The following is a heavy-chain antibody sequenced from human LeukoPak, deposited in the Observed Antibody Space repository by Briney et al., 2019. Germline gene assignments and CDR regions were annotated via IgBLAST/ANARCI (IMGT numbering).Heavy chain of an antibody. CDR1: GVPISSYY. Sequence: SETLSLTCTVSGVPISSYYWSWIRQPPGKGLEWIGYIYYSGSTKYNPSLKSRVTISQDTSKNQFSLKLNSVTAADTAVYYCARDLIAAAWFDPWGQGTLVTVSS. J-gene: IGHJ5*02. D-gene: IGHD6-13*01. V-gene: IGHV4-59*01. CDR2: IYYSGST. CDR3: ARDLIAAAWFDP.